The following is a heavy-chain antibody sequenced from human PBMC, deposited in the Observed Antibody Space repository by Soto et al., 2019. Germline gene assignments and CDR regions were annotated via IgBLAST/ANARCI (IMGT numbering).Heavy chain of an antibody. Sequence: SETLSLTCTVSGGSVSSGSYYWSWIRQPPGKGLEWIGYIYYSGSTNYNPSLKSRVTISVDTSKNQFSLKLSSVTAADTAVYYCARYAENYYDSSGYYYFDYWGQGTLVTVSS. V-gene: IGHV4-61*01. D-gene: IGHD3-22*01. CDR1: GGSVSSGSYY. CDR2: IYYSGST. CDR3: ARYAENYYDSSGYYYFDY. J-gene: IGHJ4*02.